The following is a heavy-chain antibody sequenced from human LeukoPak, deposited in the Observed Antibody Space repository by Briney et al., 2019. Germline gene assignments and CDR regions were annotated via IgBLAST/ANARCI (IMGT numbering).Heavy chain of an antibody. V-gene: IGHV4-38-2*01. J-gene: IGHJ4*02. D-gene: IGHD3-22*01. CDR3: ARVPYYYDSSGYYYVDY. CDR2: IYHSGST. Sequence: SETLSLTCAVSGYSISSGYYWGWIRQPPGKGLEWIGSIYHSGSTYYNPSLKSRVTISVDTSKNLFSLKVSSVTAADTAVYYCARVPYYYDSSGYYYVDYWGQGTLVTVSS. CDR1: GYSISSGYY.